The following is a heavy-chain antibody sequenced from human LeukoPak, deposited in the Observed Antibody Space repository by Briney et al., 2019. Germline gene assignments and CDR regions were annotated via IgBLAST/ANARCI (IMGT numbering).Heavy chain of an antibody. Sequence: GGSLRLSCAASGFTLNSDAMSWVRQAPGKGLEWVSAITGGSTYYAGSVKGRFTMSRDNARNSLYLQMNSLGAEDTAVYYCTRVGQSYSTSGQALAHWGQGTLVTVSS. J-gene: IGHJ4*02. CDR3: TRVGQSYSTSGQALAH. CDR1: GFTLNSDA. CDR2: ITGGST. D-gene: IGHD2-8*01. V-gene: IGHV3-23*01.